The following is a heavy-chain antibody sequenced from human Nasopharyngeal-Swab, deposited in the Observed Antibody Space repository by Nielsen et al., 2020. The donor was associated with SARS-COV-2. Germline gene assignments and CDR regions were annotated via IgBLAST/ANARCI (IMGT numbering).Heavy chain of an antibody. CDR1: GGSISSSSYY. V-gene: IGHV4-39*01. CDR3: ARHRGIYYYYYGMDV. J-gene: IGHJ6*02. Sequence: GSLRLSCTVSGGSISSSSYYWGWIRQPPGKGLEWTGSIYYSGSTYYNPSLKSRVTISVDTSKNQFSLKLSSVTAADTAVYYCARHRGIYYYYYGMDVWGQGTTVTVSS. D-gene: IGHD3-10*01. CDR2: IYYSGST.